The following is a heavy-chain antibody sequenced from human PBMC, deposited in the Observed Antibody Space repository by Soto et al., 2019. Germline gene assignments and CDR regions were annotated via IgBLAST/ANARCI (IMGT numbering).Heavy chain of an antibody. Sequence: GGSLRLSCAASGFTFSSYWMHWVRQAPGKGLVWVSRINSDGSSTSYADSVKGRFTISRDNAKNTLYLQMNSLRAEDTAVYYCARGRYVDIVVVPAASNRGMDVWGQGTTVTVSS. CDR2: INSDGSST. V-gene: IGHV3-74*01. CDR3: ARGRYVDIVVVPAASNRGMDV. D-gene: IGHD2-2*01. J-gene: IGHJ6*02. CDR1: GFTFSSYW.